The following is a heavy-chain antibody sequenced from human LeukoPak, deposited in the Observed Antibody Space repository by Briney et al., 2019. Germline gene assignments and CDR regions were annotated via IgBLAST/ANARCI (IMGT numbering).Heavy chain of an antibody. Sequence: SETLSLTCAVYGGSFSSGSYYWSWIRQPAGKGLEWIGRIYTSGSTNYNPPLKSRVTISVDTSKNQFSLKLSSVTAADTAVYYCARSILGWRRDGYNLIPPDYWGQGTLVTVSS. V-gene: IGHV4-61*02. D-gene: IGHD5-24*01. CDR3: ARSILGWRRDGYNLIPPDY. CDR1: GGSFSSGSYY. J-gene: IGHJ4*02. CDR2: IYTSGST.